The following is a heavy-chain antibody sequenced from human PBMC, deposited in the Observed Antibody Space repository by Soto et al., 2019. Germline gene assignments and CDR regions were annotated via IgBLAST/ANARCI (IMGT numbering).Heavy chain of an antibody. V-gene: IGHV4-4*07. CDR1: GGSISSYY. CDR3: AKGGYKGYISDSFGN. CDR2: IYTSGST. J-gene: IGHJ3*02. D-gene: IGHD5-12*01. Sequence: SETLSLTCTVSGGSISSYYWSWIRQPAGKGLEWIGRIYTSGSTNYNPSLKSRVTMSVDTSKNQFSLKLSSVTAADTAVYYCAKGGYKGYISDSFGNWGQGAMVTVSS.